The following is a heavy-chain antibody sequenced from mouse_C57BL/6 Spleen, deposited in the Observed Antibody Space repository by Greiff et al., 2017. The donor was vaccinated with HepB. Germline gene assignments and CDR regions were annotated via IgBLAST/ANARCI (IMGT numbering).Heavy chain of an antibody. J-gene: IGHJ4*01. CDR2: IDPANGNT. D-gene: IGHD1-1*01. Sequence: EVMLVESVAELVRPGASVKLSCTASGFNIKNTYMHWVKQRPEQGLEWIGRIDPANGNTKYAPKFQGKATITADTSSNTAYLQLSSLTSEDTAIYYCARRGVYYYGSDAMDYWGQGTSVTVSS. CDR3: ARRGVYYYGSDAMDY. CDR1: GFNIKNTY. V-gene: IGHV14-3*01.